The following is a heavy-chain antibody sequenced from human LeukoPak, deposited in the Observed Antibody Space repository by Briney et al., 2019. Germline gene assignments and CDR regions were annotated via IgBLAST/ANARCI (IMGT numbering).Heavy chain of an antibody. D-gene: IGHD5-18*01. CDR1: GYTFTSYD. Sequence: ASVKVSCKASGYTFTSYDINWVRQATGQGLEWMGWMNPNSGNTGYAQKFQGRVTMTRNTSISTAYMELSSLRSEDTAVYYCAGVSRLRSRGYSYGYSYWGQGTLVTVSS. CDR2: MNPNSGNT. V-gene: IGHV1-8*01. J-gene: IGHJ4*02. CDR3: AGVSRLRSRGYSYGYSY.